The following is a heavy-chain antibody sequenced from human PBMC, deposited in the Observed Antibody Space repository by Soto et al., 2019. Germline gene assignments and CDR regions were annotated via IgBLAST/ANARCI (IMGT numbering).Heavy chain of an antibody. CDR3: AGENLGRRTSGYYYYGLDV. Sequence: SETLSLTCSVSGDSISSYYWSWIRQSAGKGLEWIGRTYITGDTNYNPSLKSRVTISEDTPRNQFSLKLRSVTAADTAVYFCAGENLGRRTSGYYYYGLDVWGPGTTVTVPS. CDR1: GDSISSYY. CDR2: TYITGDT. V-gene: IGHV4-4*07. J-gene: IGHJ6*02. D-gene: IGHD3-10*01.